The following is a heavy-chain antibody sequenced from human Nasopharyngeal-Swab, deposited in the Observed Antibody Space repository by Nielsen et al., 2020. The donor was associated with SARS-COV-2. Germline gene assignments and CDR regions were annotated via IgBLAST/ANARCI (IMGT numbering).Heavy chain of an antibody. D-gene: IGHD5-12*01. CDR1: GFTFSSYA. Sequence: GESLKISCAASGFTFSSYAMSWVRQAPGKGLEWVANIRQDGSETYYVDSVKGRFTISRDNAKNSLYLQMNSLRAEDTAVYYCARDLGHSGYDLYDYWGQGTLVTVSS. CDR3: ARDLGHSGYDLYDY. J-gene: IGHJ4*02. V-gene: IGHV3-7*03. CDR2: IRQDGSET.